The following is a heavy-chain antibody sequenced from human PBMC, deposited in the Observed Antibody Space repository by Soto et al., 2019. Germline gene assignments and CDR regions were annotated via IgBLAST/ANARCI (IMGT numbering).Heavy chain of an antibody. V-gene: IGHV3-9*01. Sequence: EVQLVESGGGLVQPGRSLRLSCAASGFTFDDYAMHWVRQAPGKGLEWVSGISWNSGSIGYADSEKGRFTISRDNAKNSLYLQMNSLRAEDTALYYCAKDTGPDGFDPWGQGTLVTVSS. CDR3: AKDTGPDGFDP. CDR1: GFTFDDYA. J-gene: IGHJ5*02. CDR2: ISWNSGSI.